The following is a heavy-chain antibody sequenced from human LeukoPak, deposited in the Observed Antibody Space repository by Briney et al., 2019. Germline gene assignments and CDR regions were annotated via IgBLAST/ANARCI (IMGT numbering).Heavy chain of an antibody. CDR1: GFTFSSYS. V-gene: IGHV3-23*01. CDR2: TTDSGSRT. D-gene: IGHD6-6*01. J-gene: IGHJ1*01. Sequence: GGSLRLSCAASGFTFSSYSMSWVRQAPGKGLEWVSMTTDSGSRTYYADSVKGRFTISRDNSKNTLYLQMNSLRAEDTALYYCAPTSRFSFQHWGQGTLVTVSS. CDR3: APTSRFSFQH.